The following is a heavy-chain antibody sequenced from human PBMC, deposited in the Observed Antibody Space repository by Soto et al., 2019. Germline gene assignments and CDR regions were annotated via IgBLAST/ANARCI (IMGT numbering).Heavy chain of an antibody. V-gene: IGHV3-30*03. J-gene: IGHJ6*02. CDR1: GFIFSNYG. CDR2: ISYDGSKK. CDR3: AGYCSGTSCYAGYYYYYGMDV. D-gene: IGHD2-2*01. Sequence: PGGSLRLSCAASGFIFSNYGMHWVRQAPGKGLEWVTLISYDGSKKYYADSVKVRFTVSRDNSKNTLYLQINSLRAEDTAVYYCAGYCSGTSCYAGYYYYYGMDVWGQGTTVTVSS.